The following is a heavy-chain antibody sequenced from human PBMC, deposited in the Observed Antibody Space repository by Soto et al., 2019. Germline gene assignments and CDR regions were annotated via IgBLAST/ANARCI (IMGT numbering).Heavy chain of an antibody. V-gene: IGHV3-15*07. J-gene: IGHJ5*02. D-gene: IGHD5-12*01. CDR2: IKSKTDGGTT. CDR1: GFTFSNAW. Sequence: GGSLRLSCAASGFTFSNAWMNWVRQAPGKGLEWVGRIKSKTDGGTTDYAAPVKGRFTISRDDSKNTLYLQMNSLKTEDTAVYYCTTDQGGYDYWFDPWGQGTLVTVSS. CDR3: TTDQGGYDYWFDP.